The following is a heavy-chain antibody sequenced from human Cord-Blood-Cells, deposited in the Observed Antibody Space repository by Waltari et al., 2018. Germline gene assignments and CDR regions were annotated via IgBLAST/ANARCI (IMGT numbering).Heavy chain of an antibody. CDR1: GYTSTGYY. V-gene: IGHV1-2*02. J-gene: IGHJ4*02. Sequence: QVQLVQPGAEVKKPAASVKVSCMASGYTSTGYYIHCVRQAPGQGLEWMGWSNPNSGGTNYAQKFQGRVTMARDTSISTAYMELSRLRSDDTAVYYWARDFGGSSFDYWGQGTLVTVSS. CDR2: SNPNSGGT. D-gene: IGHD6-6*01. CDR3: ARDFGGSSFDY.